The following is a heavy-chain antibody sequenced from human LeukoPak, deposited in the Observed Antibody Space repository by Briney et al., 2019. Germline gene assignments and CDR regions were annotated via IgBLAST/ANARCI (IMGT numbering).Heavy chain of an antibody. J-gene: IGHJ4*02. CDR2: IYYSGST. Sequence: PSETLSLTCTVSGGSISSSSYYWGWIRQPPGKGLEWIGSIYYSGSTYHNPSLKSRVTISVDTSKNQFSLKLSSVTAADTAVYYCARRGIYYAYYFDYWGQGTLVTVSS. CDR1: GGSISSSSYY. CDR3: ARRGIYYAYYFDY. V-gene: IGHV4-39*01. D-gene: IGHD1-26*01.